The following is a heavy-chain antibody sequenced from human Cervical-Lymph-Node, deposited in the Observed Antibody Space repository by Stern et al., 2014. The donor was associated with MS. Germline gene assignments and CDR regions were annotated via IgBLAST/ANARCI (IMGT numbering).Heavy chain of an antibody. CDR2: IYYSGST. CDR3: ESQRVVTLYYFDY. Sequence: QVQLQESGPGLVKPSETLSLTCTVSGGSISSSSYYWGWIRQPPGKGLEWIGRIYYSGSTYYNTSLKSRVPIPVDTSKTQFSLKLSSVTAADTAVYYCESQRVVTLYYFDYWGQGTLVTVSS. J-gene: IGHJ4*02. CDR1: GGSISSSSYY. D-gene: IGHD3-3*01. V-gene: IGHV4-39*01.